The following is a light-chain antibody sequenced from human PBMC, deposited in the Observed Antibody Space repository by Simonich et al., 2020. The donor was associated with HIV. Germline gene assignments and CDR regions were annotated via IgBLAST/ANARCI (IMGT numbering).Light chain of an antibody. Sequence: DIQMTQSPSAMSASVGERVTITCRESQGIRNYLKWYQQKAGKAPKRMIYDATNLETGVPSRCSGSGSGTDFTFTISSLQPADIATYYCQQYDELPYTFGQGTKLEIK. CDR3: QQYDELPYT. CDR1: QGIRNY. CDR2: DAT. V-gene: IGKV1-33*01. J-gene: IGKJ2*01.